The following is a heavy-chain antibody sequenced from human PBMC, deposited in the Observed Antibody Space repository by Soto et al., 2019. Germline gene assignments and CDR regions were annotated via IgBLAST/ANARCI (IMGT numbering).Heavy chain of an antibody. CDR1: GGTFSSYA. CDR2: IIPIFGTA. J-gene: IGHJ6*02. D-gene: IGHD6-13*01. V-gene: IGHV1-69*12. CDR3: ARGLSSSWPYYYYYYGMDV. Sequence: QVQLVQSGAEVKKPGSSVKVSCKASGGTFSSYAISWVRQAPGQGLEWMGGIIPIFGTANYAQKFQGRVTITADESTSTAYMELSSLRSEATAVYYCARGLSSSWPYYYYYYGMDVWGQGTTVTVSS.